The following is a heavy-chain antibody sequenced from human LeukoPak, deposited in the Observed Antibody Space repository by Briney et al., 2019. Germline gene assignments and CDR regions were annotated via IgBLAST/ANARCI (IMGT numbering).Heavy chain of an antibody. J-gene: IGHJ4*02. CDR1: GFTFSSYA. CDR2: ISYDGSNK. D-gene: IGHD4-17*01. V-gene: IGHV3-30-3*01. Sequence: GGALRLSCAASGFTFSSYAMHWVRQAPGKGLGWVAVISYDGSNKYYADSVKGRFTISRDNSKNTLYLQMNSLRAEDTAVYYCARGDYGDNGGFDYWGQGTLVTVSS. CDR3: ARGDYGDNGGFDY.